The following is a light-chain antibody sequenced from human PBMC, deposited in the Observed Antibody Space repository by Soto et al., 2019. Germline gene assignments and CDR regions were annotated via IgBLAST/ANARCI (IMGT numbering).Light chain of an antibody. Sequence: DIQMTQSPSTLSGSVGDRVTITCRASQTISSWLAWYQQKPGKAPKLLIYKASTLKSGVPSRFSGSGSGTDFTLTISSLQPEDFATYSCQQSYNSPQTFGQGTRWIS. CDR1: QTISSW. CDR3: QQSYNSPQT. J-gene: IGKJ1*01. V-gene: IGKV1-5*03. CDR2: KAS.